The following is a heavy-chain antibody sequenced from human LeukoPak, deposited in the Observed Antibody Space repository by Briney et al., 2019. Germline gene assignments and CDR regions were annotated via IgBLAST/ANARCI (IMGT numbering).Heavy chain of an antibody. CDR2: INHSGST. V-gene: IGHV4-34*01. D-gene: IGHD4-23*01. CDR3: ARGGWKPRARRPFDP. CDR1: GGSFSGYY. Sequence: PSETLSLTCAVYGGSFSGYYWSWIRQPPGKGLEWIGEINHSGSTNYNPSLKSRVTISVDTSKNQFSLKLSSVTAADTAVYYCARGGWKPRARRPFDPWGQGTLVTVSS. J-gene: IGHJ5*02.